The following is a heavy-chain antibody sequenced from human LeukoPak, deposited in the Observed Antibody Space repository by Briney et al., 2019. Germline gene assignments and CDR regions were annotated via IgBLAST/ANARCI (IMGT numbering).Heavy chain of an antibody. V-gene: IGHV4-4*07. CDR1: GGSISSYY. D-gene: IGHD3-16*02. CDR3: ASGGYDYVWGSYRRNHYFDY. Sequence: SETLSLTCTVSGGSISSYYWSWIRQPAGKGLEWIGRIYTSGSTNYNPSLKSRVTMSVDTSKNQFSLKLSSVTAADTAVYYCASGGYDYVWGSYRRNHYFDYWGQGTLVTVSS. CDR2: IYTSGST. J-gene: IGHJ4*02.